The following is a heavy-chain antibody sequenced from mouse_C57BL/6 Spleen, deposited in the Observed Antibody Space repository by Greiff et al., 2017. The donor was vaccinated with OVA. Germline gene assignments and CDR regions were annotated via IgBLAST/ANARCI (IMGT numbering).Heavy chain of an antibody. CDR2: INPYNGGT. Sequence: EVQLQQSGPVLVKPGASVKMSCKVSGYTFTDYYMNWVKQSHGKSLEWIGVINPYNGGTSYNQKFKGKATLTVDKSSSTAYMELNSLTSEDSAVYYCARRYYGSRLDYWGQGTTLTVSS. V-gene: IGHV1-19*01. CDR1: GYTFTDYY. D-gene: IGHD1-1*01. CDR3: ARRYYGSRLDY. J-gene: IGHJ2*01.